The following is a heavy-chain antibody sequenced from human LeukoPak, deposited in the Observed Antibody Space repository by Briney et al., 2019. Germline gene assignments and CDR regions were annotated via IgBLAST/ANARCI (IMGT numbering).Heavy chain of an antibody. CDR2: INPSGGST. J-gene: IGHJ4*02. Sequence: GASVNVSCKASGYTFTSYYMHWVRQAPGQGLEWMGIINPSGGSTSYAQKFQGRVTMTRDTSTSTVYMELSSLRSEDTAVYYCARDPRYCSSTSCPPPPFDYWGQGTLVTVSS. D-gene: IGHD2-2*01. V-gene: IGHV1-46*01. CDR1: GYTFTSYY. CDR3: ARDPRYCSSTSCPPPPFDY.